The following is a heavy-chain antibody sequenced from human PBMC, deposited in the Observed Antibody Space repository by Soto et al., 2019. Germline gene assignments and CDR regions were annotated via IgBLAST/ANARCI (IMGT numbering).Heavy chain of an antibody. J-gene: IGHJ4*02. CDR1: GFTFSSYG. Sequence: GGSLRLSCAASGFTFSSYGMHWVRQAPGKGLEWVAVIWYDGSNKYYADSVKGRFTISRDNSKNTLYLQMNSLRAEDTAVYYCARVLPYDSSGYYWSSIDYWGQGTLVTVSS. V-gene: IGHV3-33*01. D-gene: IGHD3-22*01. CDR2: IWYDGSNK. CDR3: ARVLPYDSSGYYWSSIDY.